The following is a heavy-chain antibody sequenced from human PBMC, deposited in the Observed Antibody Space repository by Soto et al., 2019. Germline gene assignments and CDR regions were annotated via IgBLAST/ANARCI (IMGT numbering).Heavy chain of an antibody. CDR3: ARAVGMTTVTTSDY. CDR1: GFTLSNYE. V-gene: IGHV3-48*03. D-gene: IGHD4-17*01. CDR2: ISSSGNTI. J-gene: IGHJ4*02. Sequence: GGSLRLSCVASGFTLSNYEMNWVRQAPGKGMEWVSYISSSGNTIYYGDSVKGRFTISRDNSKNTLYLQMNSLRAEDTAVYYCARAVGMTTVTTSDYWGQGTLVTVSS.